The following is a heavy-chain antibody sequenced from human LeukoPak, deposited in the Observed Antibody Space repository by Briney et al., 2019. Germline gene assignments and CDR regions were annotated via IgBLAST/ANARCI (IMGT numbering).Heavy chain of an antibody. CDR3: AKGFSMITFGGVIVY. J-gene: IGHJ4*02. D-gene: IGHD3-16*02. V-gene: IGHV3-23*01. CDR1: GFTFSSYA. Sequence: GGSLRLSCAASGFTFSSYAMSWVRQAPGKGLEWVSVISGSGGSTYYADSVKGRFTISRDNSKNTLYLQMSSLRAEDTAVYYCAKGFSMITFGGVIVYWGQGTLVTVSS. CDR2: ISGSGGST.